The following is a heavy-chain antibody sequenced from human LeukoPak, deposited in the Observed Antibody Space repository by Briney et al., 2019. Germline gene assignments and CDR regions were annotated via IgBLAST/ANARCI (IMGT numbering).Heavy chain of an antibody. D-gene: IGHD5-18*01. CDR2: INTSGGST. V-gene: IGHV1-46*01. CDR1: GYTFTSYY. Sequence: APVKVSCKASGYTFTSYYMHWMRQAPGQGLEWMGIINTSGGSTSYEQKFHVRVTMTRDTSTSTVYMELSSLRSEDTAVYYCARGHGYSYGKGSYFDYWGQGTLVTVSS. J-gene: IGHJ4*02. CDR3: ARGHGYSYGKGSYFDY.